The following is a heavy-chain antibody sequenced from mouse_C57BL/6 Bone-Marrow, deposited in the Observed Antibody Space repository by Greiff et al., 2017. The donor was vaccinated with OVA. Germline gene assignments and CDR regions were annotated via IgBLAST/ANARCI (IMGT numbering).Heavy chain of an antibody. V-gene: IGHV1-82*01. D-gene: IGHD1-1*01. CDR2: IYPGDGDP. J-gene: IGHJ1*03. CDR1: GYAFSSSW. Sequence: VQRVESGPELVKPGASVKISCKASGYAFSSSWMNWVKQRPGKGLEWIGRIYPGDGDPNYNGKFKGKATLTADKSSSTAYMQLSSLTSEDSAVYFCARDGVYYGSSYGGFDVWGTGTTVTVSS. CDR3: ARDGVYYGSSYGGFDV.